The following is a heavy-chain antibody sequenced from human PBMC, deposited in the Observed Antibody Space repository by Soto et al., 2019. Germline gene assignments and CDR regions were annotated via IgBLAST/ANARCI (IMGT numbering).Heavy chain of an antibody. CDR1: GASVAGGSYY. V-gene: IGHV4-30-4*01. D-gene: IGHD5-12*01. CDR2: IPSRGRP. Sequence: PSETLSLTCSVSGASVAGGSYYWSWVRQPPGKGPEWIGYIPSRGRPFYNPSLTSRGTISADTSKNQLSLQLTSVTAADTAVYYCARDTYSGYDFGLWGQGTLVTVSS. J-gene: IGHJ5*02. CDR3: ARDTYSGYDFGL.